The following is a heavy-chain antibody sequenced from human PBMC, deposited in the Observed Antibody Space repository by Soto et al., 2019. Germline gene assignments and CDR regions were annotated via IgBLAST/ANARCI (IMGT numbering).Heavy chain of an antibody. CDR2: IYYSGST. D-gene: IGHD5-18*01. CDR1: GGSISSGDYY. V-gene: IGHV4-30-4*01. J-gene: IGHJ4*02. CDR3: ASRRGYSYGYHY. Sequence: SETLSLTCTVSGGSISSGDYYWSWIRQPPGKGLEWIGYIYYSGSTYYNPSLKSRVTISVDTSKNQFSLKLSSVTAADTAVYYCASRRGYSYGYHYWGQGTLVTV.